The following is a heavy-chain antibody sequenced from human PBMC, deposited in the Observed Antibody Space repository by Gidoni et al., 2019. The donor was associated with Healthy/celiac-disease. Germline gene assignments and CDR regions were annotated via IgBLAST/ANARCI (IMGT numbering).Heavy chain of an antibody. CDR1: GGSISSYY. J-gene: IGHJ6*02. D-gene: IGHD2-2*01. CDR2: IYYSGST. V-gene: IGHV4-59*08. CDR3: ARFPAAMKGAYYYYGMDV. Sequence: QVQLPESGPGLVKPSETLSLTCTVSGGSISSYYWSWIRQPPGKGLEWIGYIYYSGSTNYNPSLKSRVTISVDTSKNQFSLKLSSVTAADTAVYYCARFPAAMKGAYYYYGMDVWGQGTTVTVSS.